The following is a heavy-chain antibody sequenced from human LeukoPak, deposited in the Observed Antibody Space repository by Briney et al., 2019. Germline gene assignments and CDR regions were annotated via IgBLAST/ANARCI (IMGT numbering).Heavy chain of an antibody. CDR3: ARETDYGDYEAFDP. V-gene: IGHV3-53*01. CDR2: IYSGGST. J-gene: IGHJ5*02. Sequence: GGSLRLSCAASGFTVSGNYMSWVRQAPGKGLEWVSVIYSGGSTYYADSVRGRFTISRDNSKNTLYLQMNSLRAEDTAVYYCARETDYGDYEAFDPWGQGTLVTVSS. CDR1: GFTVSGNY. D-gene: IGHD4-17*01.